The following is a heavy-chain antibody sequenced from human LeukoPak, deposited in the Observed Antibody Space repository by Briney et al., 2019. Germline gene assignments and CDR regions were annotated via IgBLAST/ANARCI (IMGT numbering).Heavy chain of an antibody. J-gene: IGHJ4*02. CDR2: INYSGST. Sequence: SETLSLTCTVSGGSISSYYWSWIRQPPGKGLEWIGYINYSGSTNYNPSLKSRVTISVDTSKNQFSLKLSSVTAADTAVYYCARQGRGYSGYDSVLFDYWGQGTLVTVSS. CDR3: ARQGRGYSGYDSVLFDY. CDR1: GGSISSYY. D-gene: IGHD5-12*01. V-gene: IGHV4-59*08.